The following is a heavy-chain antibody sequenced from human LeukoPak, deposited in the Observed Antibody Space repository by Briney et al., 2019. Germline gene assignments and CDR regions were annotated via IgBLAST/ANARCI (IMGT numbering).Heavy chain of an antibody. D-gene: IGHD3-10*01. V-gene: IGHV1-18*01. CDR2: ISAYSGDT. J-gene: IGHJ4*02. CDR3: ARASISTMIRGVYSAAPDY. CDR1: GYTYISCG. Sequence: ASVKVSCKASGYTYISCGINWVRQAPGQGLEWMGWISAYSGDTNYAQKLQGRVTMTTDTSTNTAYMELRSLRSDDTALYYCARASISTMIRGVYSAAPDYWGQGTLVTVSS.